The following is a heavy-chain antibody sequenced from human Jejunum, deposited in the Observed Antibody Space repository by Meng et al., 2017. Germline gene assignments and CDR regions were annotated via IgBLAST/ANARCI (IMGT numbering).Heavy chain of an antibody. D-gene: IGHD1-26*01. CDR3: ARDSMGSLDY. CDR2: ANT. Sequence: HLQGPAPGLVRPSDTLALIRTVSGGSVGRAGYQWGWIRQPPGRGLEWIGYANTNYNPSLKRRVTISLDTSRNLFSLSLTSVTAADTAVYYCARDSMGSLDYWGQGILVTVSS. V-gene: IGHV4-61*08. CDR1: GGSVGRAGYQ. J-gene: IGHJ4*02.